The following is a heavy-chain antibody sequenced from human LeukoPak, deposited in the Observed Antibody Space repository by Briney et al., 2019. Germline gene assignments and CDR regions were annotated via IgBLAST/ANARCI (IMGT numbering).Heavy chain of an antibody. J-gene: IGHJ6*03. D-gene: IGHD6-6*01. V-gene: IGHV4-59*11. CDR1: GGSISSHY. CDR2: IYYSGST. CDR3: ARRSYSSSRRYYYYYYMDV. Sequence: PSETLSLTCTVSGGSISSHYWSWIRQPPGKGLEWIGYIYYSGSTNYNPSLKSRVTISVDTSKNQFSLKLSSVTAADTAVYYCARRSYSSSRRYYYYYYMDVWGKGTTVTVSS.